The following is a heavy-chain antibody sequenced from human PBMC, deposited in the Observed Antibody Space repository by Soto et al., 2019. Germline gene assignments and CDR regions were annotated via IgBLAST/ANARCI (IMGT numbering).Heavy chain of an antibody. CDR2: IYNSGST. CDR1: GSSISSGGYH. V-gene: IGHV4-31*03. D-gene: IGHD3-16*01. J-gene: IGHJ4*02. CDR3: ARGVLH. Sequence: QVQLQESGPGLVKPSQTLSLTGTVSGSSISSGGYHWGWIRPHPGKGLEWIGYIYNSGSTYSNPSLKSRVTISVDTSKHQFSLKLSSVTAADTAVYYCARGVLHWGQGTLVTVSS.